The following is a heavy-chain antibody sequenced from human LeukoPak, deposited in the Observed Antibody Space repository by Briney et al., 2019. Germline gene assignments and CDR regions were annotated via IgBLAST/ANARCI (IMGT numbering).Heavy chain of an antibody. D-gene: IGHD3-16*01. CDR1: GFNFGIYS. J-gene: IGHJ4*02. Sequence: PGGSLRLSCAGSGFNFGIYSMDWVRQAPGKGLEGVAYVSAGSTGIFYAASVKGRFSISRDNAQKSLYLQMNSLRAEDTAIYYCVREKGGFGFVLWGRGTLVTVSS. CDR3: VREKGGFGFVL. CDR2: VSAGSTGI. V-gene: IGHV3-48*04.